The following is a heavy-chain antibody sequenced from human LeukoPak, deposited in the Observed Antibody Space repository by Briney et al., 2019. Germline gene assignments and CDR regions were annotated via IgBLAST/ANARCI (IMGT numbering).Heavy chain of an antibody. CDR3: ARERINYGDYPTDY. Sequence: SQTLSLTCTVSGGSISSGSYYWGWIRQPAGKGLEWIGRIYTSESTIYNPSLKSRVTISVDTSKNQFSLRLSSVTAADTAVYYCARERINYGDYPTDYWGQGTLVTVSS. V-gene: IGHV4-61*02. D-gene: IGHD4-17*01. CDR2: IYTSEST. J-gene: IGHJ4*02. CDR1: GGSISSGSYY.